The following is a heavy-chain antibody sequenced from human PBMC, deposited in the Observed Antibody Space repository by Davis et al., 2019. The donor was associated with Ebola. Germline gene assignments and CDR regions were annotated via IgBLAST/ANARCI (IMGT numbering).Heavy chain of an antibody. CDR1: GFTLSTYS. J-gene: IGHJ6*02. CDR3: ARWLDV. Sequence: SLKISCAASGFTLSTYSMHWVRQAPGKGPEWVAVITNDGNKKYYADSVKGRFTVPRDKSNNTLYLEMNRLRPEDTAEYYCARWLDVWGRGTTVTVSS. D-gene: IGHD5-12*01. V-gene: IGHV3-30*03. CDR2: ITNDGNKK.